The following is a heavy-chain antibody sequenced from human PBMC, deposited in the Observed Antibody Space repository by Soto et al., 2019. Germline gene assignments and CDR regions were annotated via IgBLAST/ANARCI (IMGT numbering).Heavy chain of an antibody. J-gene: IGHJ4*02. D-gene: IGHD3-10*01. CDR1: GFTFSSYA. Sequence: EVQLLESGGGLVQPGGSLRLSCAASGFTFSSYAMSWVRQAPGKGLEWVSAISGSGGSTYYAASVKGRFTISRDNSKNTLYLQMNSLRAEDTAVYYCAKGMAMVRGETHFDYWGQGTLVTVSS. CDR3: AKGMAMVRGETHFDY. V-gene: IGHV3-23*01. CDR2: ISGSGGST.